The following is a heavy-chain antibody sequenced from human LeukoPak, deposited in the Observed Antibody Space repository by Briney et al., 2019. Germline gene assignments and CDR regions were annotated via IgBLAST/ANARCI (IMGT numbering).Heavy chain of an antibody. Sequence: SETLSLTCTVSGGSISSYYWSWIRQPPGKGLEWIGYIYSSGSTNYNPSLKSRVTISVDTSKNQFSLKLSSVTAADTAVYYCARGEYYYYYYMDVWGKGTTVTVSS. J-gene: IGHJ6*03. CDR2: IYSSGST. V-gene: IGHV4-59*01. CDR3: ARGEYYYYYYMDV. CDR1: GGSISSYY.